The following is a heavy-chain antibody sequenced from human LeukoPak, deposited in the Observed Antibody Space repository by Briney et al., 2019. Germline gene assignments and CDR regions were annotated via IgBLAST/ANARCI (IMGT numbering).Heavy chain of an antibody. CDR1: GGSFSGYY. J-gene: IGHJ5*02. CDR3: ARDPIGEWGSSWSRGFDP. D-gene: IGHD6-13*01. V-gene: IGHV4-34*01. CDR2: INHSGST. Sequence: PSETLSLTCAVYGGSFSGYYWSWIRQPPGKGLEWIGEINHSGSTNYNPSLKSRVTISVDTSKNQFSLKLSSVTAADTAVYYCARDPIGEWGSSWSRGFDPWGQGTLVTVSS.